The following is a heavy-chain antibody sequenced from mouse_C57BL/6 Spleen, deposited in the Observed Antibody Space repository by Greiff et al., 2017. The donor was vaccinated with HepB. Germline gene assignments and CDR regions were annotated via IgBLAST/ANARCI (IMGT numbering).Heavy chain of an antibody. Sequence: EVQLVESGGGLVKPGGSLKLSCAASGFTFSDYGMHWVRQAPEKGLEWVAYISSGSSTNYYADTVKGRFTISRDNAKNTLFLQMTSLRSEDTAMYYCASPTTDWYFDVWGTGTTVTVSS. CDR1: GFTFSDYG. CDR3: ASPTTDWYFDV. V-gene: IGHV5-17*01. CDR2: ISSGSSTN. D-gene: IGHD1-1*01. J-gene: IGHJ1*03.